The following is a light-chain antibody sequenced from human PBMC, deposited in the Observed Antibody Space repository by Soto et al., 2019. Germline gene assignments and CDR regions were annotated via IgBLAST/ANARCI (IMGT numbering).Light chain of an antibody. CDR3: QQYDNLPLT. V-gene: IGKV1-33*01. CDR1: QDINNY. CDR2: DAS. Sequence: DIQMTQSPSSLSASVGDRVTITCQASQDINNYLNWYQQKSRKAPKLLIYDASDLETGVPSRFSGSGSGTDFTFTISSLQPEDIATYYCQQYDNLPLTFGGGTKVEIK. J-gene: IGKJ4*01.